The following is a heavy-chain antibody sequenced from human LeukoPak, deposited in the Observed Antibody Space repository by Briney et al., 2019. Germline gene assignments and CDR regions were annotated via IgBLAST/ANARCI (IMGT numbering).Heavy chain of an antibody. J-gene: IGHJ4*02. V-gene: IGHV3-7*01. CDR3: ARDRDNSGSYAYYFDY. Sequence: GGSLRLSCTVSGFTFSSYGMRWVRQAPGKGLEWVANIKQDGSEQYYVDSVKGRFTISRDNSKNTLYLQMNSLRAEDTAVYYCARDRDNSGSYAYYFDYWGQGTRVTVSS. CDR2: IKQDGSEQ. D-gene: IGHD3-22*01. CDR1: GFTFSSYG.